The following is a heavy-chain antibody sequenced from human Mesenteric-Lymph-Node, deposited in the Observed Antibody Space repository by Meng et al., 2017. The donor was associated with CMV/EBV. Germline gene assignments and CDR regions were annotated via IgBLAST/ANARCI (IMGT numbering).Heavy chain of an antibody. D-gene: IGHD6-13*01. V-gene: IGHV1-8*01. CDR2: MNPNSGNT. CDR3: ARVFVIAAAGTLGY. Sequence: ASGYTFTSYEINWVRQATGQGLEWMGWMNPNSGNTGYAQKFQGRVTMTRNTSISTAYMELSSLRSEDTAVYYCARVFVIAAAGTLGYWGQGTLVTVSS. CDR1: GYTFTSYE. J-gene: IGHJ4*02.